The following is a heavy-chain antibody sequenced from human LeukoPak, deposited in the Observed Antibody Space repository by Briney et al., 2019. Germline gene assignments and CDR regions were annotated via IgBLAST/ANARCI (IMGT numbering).Heavy chain of an antibody. V-gene: IGHV1-69*05. Sequence: ASVKVSCKASGGTFSIYAMNWVRQAPGQGLEWMGRISPIFGPPIYAQEFQGRITITTDQSTNMAYMELSSLRSEDTAVYYCAREVQPHCSTTSCSGNYWGQGTLVTVSP. D-gene: IGHD2-2*01. CDR3: AREVQPHCSTTSCSGNY. J-gene: IGHJ4*02. CDR2: ISPIFGPP. CDR1: GGTFSIYA.